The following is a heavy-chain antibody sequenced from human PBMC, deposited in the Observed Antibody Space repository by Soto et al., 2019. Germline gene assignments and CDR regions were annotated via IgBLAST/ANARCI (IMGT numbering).Heavy chain of an antibody. V-gene: IGHV4-31*03. J-gene: IGHJ4*02. CDR3: ARADSSGYTFEH. Sequence: QVQLQESGPGLVQPSQTLSLSCTVSGGSITSGGYYWSWIRQHPGKGLEWIGYIYYSGTTYYNPSLKSRLTISLDTSRNQFSLEVNSVSAADTAVYYGARADSSGYTFEHWGQGTLVTVSS. D-gene: IGHD3-22*01. CDR2: IYYSGTT. CDR1: GGSITSGGYY.